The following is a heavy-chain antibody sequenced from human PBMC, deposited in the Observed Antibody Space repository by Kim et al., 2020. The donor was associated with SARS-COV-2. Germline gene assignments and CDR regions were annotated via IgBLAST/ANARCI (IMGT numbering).Heavy chain of an antibody. CDR1: GGSVSSGSYY. CDR3: AREVYSSSWPSPDV. Sequence: SETLSLTCTVSGGSVSSGSYYWSWIRQPPGKGLEWIGYIYYSGSTNYNPSLKSRVTISVDTSKNQFSLKLSSVTAADTAVYYCAREVYSSSWPSPDVWGQGTTVTVSS. J-gene: IGHJ6*02. D-gene: IGHD6-13*01. CDR2: IYYSGST. V-gene: IGHV4-61*01.